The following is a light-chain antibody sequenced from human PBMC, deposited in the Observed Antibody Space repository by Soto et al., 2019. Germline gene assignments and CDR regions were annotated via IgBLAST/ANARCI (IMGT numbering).Light chain of an antibody. J-gene: IGLJ2*01. CDR3: AAWDDSLNGLVV. CDR2: SNN. CDR1: SSNIGSNT. V-gene: IGLV1-44*01. Sequence: QAVVTQPPSASGTPGQRVTISCSGSSSNIGSNTVNWYQQLPGTAPKLLIYSNNQRPSAVPDRFSGSKSGTSASLAISGLQSEDEADYYCAAWDDSLNGLVVFGGGTKVTVL.